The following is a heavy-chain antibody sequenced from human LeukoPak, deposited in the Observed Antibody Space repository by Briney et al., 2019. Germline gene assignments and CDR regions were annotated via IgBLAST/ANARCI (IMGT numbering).Heavy chain of an antibody. CDR1: GGSLSSSSYY. J-gene: IGHJ4*02. V-gene: IGHV4-39*01. CDR3: ARHHPEYYFDY. CDR2: IYYSGST. Sequence: SETLSLTCTVSGGSLSSSSYYWGWLRQPPGTGLEGIGSIYYSGSTYYNPSLKSRVTISVDTSKNQFSLKLSSVTAADTAVYYCARHHPEYYFDYWGQGTLVTVSS.